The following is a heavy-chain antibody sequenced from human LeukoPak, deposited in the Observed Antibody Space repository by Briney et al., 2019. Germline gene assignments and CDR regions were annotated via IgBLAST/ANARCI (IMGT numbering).Heavy chain of an antibody. CDR3: AKDPFVGSSGYYGYFQH. J-gene: IGHJ1*01. V-gene: IGHV3-23*01. Sequence: PGGSLRLSCAASGFTFSSYAMSWVRQAPGKGLEWVSAISGSGGSTYYADSVKGRFTISRDNAKNSLYLQMNSLRAEDTALYYCAKDPFVGSSGYYGYFQHWGQGTLVTVSS. CDR2: ISGSGGST. D-gene: IGHD3-22*01. CDR1: GFTFSSYA.